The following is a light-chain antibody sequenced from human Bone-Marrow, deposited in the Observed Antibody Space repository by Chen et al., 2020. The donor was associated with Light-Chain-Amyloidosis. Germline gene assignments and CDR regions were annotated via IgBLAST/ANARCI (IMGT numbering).Light chain of an antibody. J-gene: IGLJ2*01. CDR1: SSNIGAGFD. V-gene: IGLV1-40*01. Sequence: QSVLTQPPSVSGAPGQRVTISCTGSSSNIGAGFDEHWYQRLPGTAPKLLIDANNNRPCGVPKHFSGSKSGTSASLAITGLKAEDEADYYFQSYDDSLSGSRVFGGGTKLTVL. CDR3: QSYDDSLSGSRV. CDR2: ANN.